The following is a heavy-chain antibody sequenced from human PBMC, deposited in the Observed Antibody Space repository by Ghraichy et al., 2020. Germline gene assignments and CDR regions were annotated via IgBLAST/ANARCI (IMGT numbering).Heavy chain of an antibody. CDR1: GFTFTNAW. J-gene: IGHJ4*02. CDR3: TTYLAGWI. D-gene: IGHD5-12*01. V-gene: IGHV3-15*01. Sequence: GESLNISCAVSGFTFTNAWMSWVRQAPGKGLEWVGRIKSKTDGGTTDYAAPVKGRFTISRDDSKNTLYLQMNSLKTEDTAVYYCTTYLAGWIWGQGTLVTVSS. CDR2: IKSKTDGGTT.